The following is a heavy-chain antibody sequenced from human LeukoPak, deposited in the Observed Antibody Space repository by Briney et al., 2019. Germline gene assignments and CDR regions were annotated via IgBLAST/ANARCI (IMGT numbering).Heavy chain of an antibody. CDR1: AFTFSSYS. CDR3: ARKRASQGIYY. CDR2: ISSSSSYI. Sequence: GGSLRLSCAASAFTFSSYSMNWVRQAPGKGLEWVSSISSSSSYIYYADSVKGRFTISRDNAKSSLYLQMNSLRAEDTAVYYCARKRASQGIYYWVQGTLVTVSS. D-gene: IGHD6-6*01. J-gene: IGHJ4*02. V-gene: IGHV3-21*01.